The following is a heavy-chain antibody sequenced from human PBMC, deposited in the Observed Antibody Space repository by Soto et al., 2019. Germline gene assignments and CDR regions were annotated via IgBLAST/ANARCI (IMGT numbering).Heavy chain of an antibody. CDR1: GGSISSGDYY. Sequence: SETLSLTCTVSGGSISSGDYYWSWIRQPPGKGLEWIGYIYYSGSTYYNPSLKSRVTISVDTSKNQFSLKLSPVTAADTAVYYCARDGSGAYNWFDPWGQGTLVTVSS. V-gene: IGHV4-30-4*01. CDR2: IYYSGST. J-gene: IGHJ5*02. D-gene: IGHD3-10*01. CDR3: ARDGSGAYNWFDP.